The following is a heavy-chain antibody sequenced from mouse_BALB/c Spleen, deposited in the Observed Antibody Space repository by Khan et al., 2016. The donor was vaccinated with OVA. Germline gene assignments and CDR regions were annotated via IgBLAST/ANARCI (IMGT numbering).Heavy chain of an antibody. CDR2: IWGGGGT. CDR1: GFSLSRYN. CDR3: ARAYYGYDGYYAMDY. V-gene: IGHV2-6-4*01. J-gene: IGHJ4*01. Sequence: QVQLKQSGPGLVAPSQSLSITCTVSGFSLSRYNIHWVRQPPGKGLEWLGMIWGGGGTDYNSTLKSRLSISKDNSKSQVFLKMNSLQTDDSAMYYWARAYYGYDGYYAMDYWGQGTSVTVSS. D-gene: IGHD2-14*01.